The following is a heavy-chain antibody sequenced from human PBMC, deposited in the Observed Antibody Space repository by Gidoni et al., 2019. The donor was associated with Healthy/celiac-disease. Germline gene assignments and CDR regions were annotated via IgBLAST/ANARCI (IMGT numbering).Heavy chain of an antibody. CDR1: GFTFRSYA. Sequence: EVQLLESGGGLVQPGGSLRLSCAASGFTFRSYAMSWVRQAPGKGLEWVSAISGSGGSTYYADSVKGRFTISRDNSKNTLYLQMNSLRAEDTAVYYCAKGGIYDSSGYYYTDFDYWGQGTLVTVSS. CDR2: ISGSGGST. J-gene: IGHJ4*02. V-gene: IGHV3-23*01. D-gene: IGHD3-22*01. CDR3: AKGGIYDSSGYYYTDFDY.